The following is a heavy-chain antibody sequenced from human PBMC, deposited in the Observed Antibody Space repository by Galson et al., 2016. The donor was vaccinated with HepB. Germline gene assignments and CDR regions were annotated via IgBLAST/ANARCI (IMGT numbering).Heavy chain of an antibody. Sequence: SLRLSCAASGFSLSSYWMSWVRQAPGKGLEWVANVKYDGSEKYYVDSVKGRFTISRDNAKNSMSLQMNSLTAEDTAVYYCAREGDGDYGSTTHFDLWGQGTLVTVSS. V-gene: IGHV3-7*03. CDR1: GFSLSSYW. CDR2: VKYDGSEK. J-gene: IGHJ4*02. D-gene: IGHD3-10*01. CDR3: AREGDGDYGSTTHFDL.